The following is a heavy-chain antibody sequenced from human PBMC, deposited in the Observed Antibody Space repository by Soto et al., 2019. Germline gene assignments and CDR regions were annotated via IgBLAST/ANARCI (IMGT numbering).Heavy chain of an antibody. CDR1: GFSLSTSGVG. CDR2: LYWDDAK. CDR3: AFRQEYRGSWVSGWFDP. D-gene: IGHD6-13*01. J-gene: IGHJ5*02. V-gene: IGHV2-5*02. Sequence: QITLKESGPTVVKPTQTLTLTCTFSGFSLSTSGVGVGWIRQPPGKALEWLALLYWDDAKRYSPSLKTRLTINKDTPRNQVVLTMTNMDPVDTATYYCAFRQEYRGSWVSGWFDPWGQGTLVTVSS.